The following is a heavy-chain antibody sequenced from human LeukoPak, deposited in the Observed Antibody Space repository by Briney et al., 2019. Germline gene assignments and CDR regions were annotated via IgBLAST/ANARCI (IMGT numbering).Heavy chain of an antibody. J-gene: IGHJ6*02. CDR2: ISGSGDSS. V-gene: IGHV3-23*01. D-gene: IGHD4-17*01. CDR1: GFIFSNYA. CDR3: AKDLYGFYAMDV. Sequence: PGGSLRLSCAASGFIFSNYAMSWVRQAPGERLEWVSGISGSGDSSYYADSVKGRFTISRDNSGNTLYLQMNSLRAEDTAVYYCAKDLYGFYAMDVWGQGTTVTVSS.